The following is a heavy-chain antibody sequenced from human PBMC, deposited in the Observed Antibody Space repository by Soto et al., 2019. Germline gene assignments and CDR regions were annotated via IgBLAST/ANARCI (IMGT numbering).Heavy chain of an antibody. CDR1: GYSFTSYW. CDR3: ARSKGGDGYNGYGMDV. D-gene: IGHD2-21*01. CDR2: IDPSDSYT. J-gene: IGHJ6*02. V-gene: IGHV5-10-1*01. Sequence: PGESLKISCKGSGYSFTSYWISWVRQMPGKGLEWMGRIDPSDSYTNYSPSFQGHVTISADKSISTAYLQWSSLKASDTAMYYCARSKGGDGYNGYGMDVWGQGTTVTVSS.